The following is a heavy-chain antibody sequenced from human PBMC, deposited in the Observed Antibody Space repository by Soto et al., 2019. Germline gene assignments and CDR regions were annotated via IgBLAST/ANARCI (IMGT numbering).Heavy chain of an antibody. J-gene: IGHJ4*02. CDR3: ARQRGLGKWYFDF. CDR2: INYGGTT. Sequence: QPRLQESGPGLVKPSETLSLTCAVSGDSITGENWWTWVRQPPGKGPEWIGSINYGGTTYYNPSLKSRVTMSVDTSKNQFFLKLSSVTAADTTVFYCARQRGLGKWYFDFWGQGTLVTVSS. CDR1: GDSITGENW. V-gene: IGHV4-39*01. D-gene: IGHD1-26*01.